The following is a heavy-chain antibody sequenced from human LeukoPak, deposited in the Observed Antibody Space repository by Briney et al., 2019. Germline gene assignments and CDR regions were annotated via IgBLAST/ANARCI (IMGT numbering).Heavy chain of an antibody. CDR1: GFTLNSNW. V-gene: IGHV3-74*01. CDR3: ATVFEH. J-gene: IGHJ4*02. CDR2: INEDGSGT. Sequence: GGSLRLSCAVSGFTLNSNWIHWVRQAPGQGLVWVSRINEDGSGTSYADSMKGRFTISKDDAKNTVYLQMNSLRAEDTAVYYCATVFEHWGQGTLVTVSS.